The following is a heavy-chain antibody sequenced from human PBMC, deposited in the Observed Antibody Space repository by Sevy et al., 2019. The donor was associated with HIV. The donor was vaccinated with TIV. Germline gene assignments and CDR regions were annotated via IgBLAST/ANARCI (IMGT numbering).Heavy chain of an antibody. Sequence: GGYLRLSCAASGFTFSSYSMNWVRQAPGKGLQWISYISTGGGTIFYADSVKGRFTISRDNAKNSVFLQINSLRAEDTDVYFCATSRRDYYNYYFDYWGQGTLVTVSS. CDR3: ATSRRDYYNYYFDY. CDR1: GFTFSSYS. D-gene: IGHD3-22*01. CDR2: ISTGGGTI. V-gene: IGHV3-48*04. J-gene: IGHJ4*01.